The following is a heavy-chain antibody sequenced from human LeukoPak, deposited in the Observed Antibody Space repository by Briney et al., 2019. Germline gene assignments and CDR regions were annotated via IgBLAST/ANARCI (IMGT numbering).Heavy chain of an antibody. J-gene: IGHJ4*02. D-gene: IGHD3-10*01. CDR1: GGSISSYY. Sequence: SETLSLTCSVSGGSISSYYWSWIRQPPGKGLEWIGDFYYSGSTNYNPSLKSRVTISVDTSKNQFSLKLSSVTAADTAGYYWARLAGYWGQGTLVTVSS. CDR2: FYYSGST. CDR3: ARLAGY. V-gene: IGHV4-59*01.